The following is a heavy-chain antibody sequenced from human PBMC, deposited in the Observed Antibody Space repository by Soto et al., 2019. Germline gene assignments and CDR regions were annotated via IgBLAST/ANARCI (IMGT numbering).Heavy chain of an antibody. V-gene: IGHV3-30*18. CDR3: ANDLQTRVRGATPQRYY. CDR1: GFTFNTYG. CDR2: ISYDGSDE. J-gene: IGHJ4*02. D-gene: IGHD3-10*01. Sequence: QVQLVESGGGVVQPGKSLRLSCAASGFTFNTYGMQWVRQAPGKGPAWVAVISYDGSDEYYLDSVKGRFTISRDNPKNTVYLQMNSLRVEDTAVYYCANDLQTRVRGATPQRYYWGQGTLVTVSS.